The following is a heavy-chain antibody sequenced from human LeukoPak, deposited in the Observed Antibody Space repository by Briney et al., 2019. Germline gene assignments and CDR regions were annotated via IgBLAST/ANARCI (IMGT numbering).Heavy chain of an antibody. J-gene: IGHJ2*01. CDR1: GFTFSSYS. Sequence: GGSLRLSCAASGFTFSSYSMNWVRQAPGKGLEWVSSISSSSSYIYYADSVKGRFTISRDNARKSLYLQMNSLRAGDTAVYYCARAAYSSTWYSRYFDLWGRGTLVTVSS. D-gene: IGHD6-13*01. CDR3: ARAAYSSTWYSRYFDL. CDR2: ISSSSSYI. V-gene: IGHV3-21*01.